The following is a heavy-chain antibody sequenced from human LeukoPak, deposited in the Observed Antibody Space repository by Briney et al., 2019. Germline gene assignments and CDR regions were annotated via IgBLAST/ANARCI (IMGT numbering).Heavy chain of an antibody. V-gene: IGHV3-7*03. CDR3: AREVANNWNYVMDH. D-gene: IGHD1-7*01. Sequence: GGSLRLSCAASGFTFSSYWMSWVRQAPGKGLEWVANIKQDGSEKYYVDSVKGRFTISRDNAKNSLYLQMNSLRAEDTAVYYCAREVANNWNYVMDHWGQGTLVTVSS. CDR2: IKQDGSEK. CDR1: GFTFSSYW. J-gene: IGHJ4*02.